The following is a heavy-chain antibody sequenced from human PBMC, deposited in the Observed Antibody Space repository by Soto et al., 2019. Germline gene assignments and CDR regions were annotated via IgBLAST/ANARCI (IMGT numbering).Heavy chain of an antibody. CDR1: GFTFSSYG. CDR3: AKEEVPERYYYYDMVV. J-gene: IGHJ6*02. V-gene: IGHV3-30*18. D-gene: IGHD2-2*01. CDR2: ISYDGSNK. Sequence: LRLSCAASGFTFSSYGMHWVRQAPGKGLEWVAVISYDGSNKYYADSVKGRFTISRDNSKNTLYLQMNSLRAEDTAVYYCAKEEVPERYYYYDMVVWGQGTTVTVSS.